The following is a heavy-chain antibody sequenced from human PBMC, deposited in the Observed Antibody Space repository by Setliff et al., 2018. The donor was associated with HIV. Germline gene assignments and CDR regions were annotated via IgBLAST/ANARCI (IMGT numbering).Heavy chain of an antibody. V-gene: IGHV3-33*08. CDR1: GFTFSSYG. J-gene: IGHJ3*02. D-gene: IGHD5-18*01. CDR3: ARFGYSHDYSFDM. CDR2: IWYDGSNK. Sequence: GSLRLSCAAPGFTFSSYGMHWVRQAPGKGLEWVAVIWYDGSNKYYADSVKGRFTISRDNSKNTLYLQMNSLRAEDTAVYYCARFGYSHDYSFDMWGQGTMVTVSS.